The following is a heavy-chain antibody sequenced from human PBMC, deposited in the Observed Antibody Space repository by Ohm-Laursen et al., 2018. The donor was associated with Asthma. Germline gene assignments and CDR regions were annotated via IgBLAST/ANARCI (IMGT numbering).Heavy chain of an antibody. CDR1: GFTFSSYS. Sequence: SLRLSCTASGFTFSSYSMNWVRQAPGKGLEWVSYISSSGSTIYYADSVEGRFTISRDKARNSLYLQMNSLRAEDTAVYYCARDVMEWYLPAFDFWGQGTLVTVSS. CDR3: ARDVMEWYLPAFDF. D-gene: IGHD3-3*01. V-gene: IGHV3-48*01. J-gene: IGHJ4*02. CDR2: ISSSGSTI.